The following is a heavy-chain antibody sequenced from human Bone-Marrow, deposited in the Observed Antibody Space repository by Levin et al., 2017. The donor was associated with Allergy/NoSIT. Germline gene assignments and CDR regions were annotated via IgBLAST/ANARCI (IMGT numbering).Heavy chain of an antibody. Sequence: GGSLRLSCAASGFTFSSYGMHWVRQAPGKGLEWVAVISYDGSNKYYADSVKGRFTISRDNSKNTLYLQMNSLRAEDTAVYYCAKSTVVTYRDYYYGMDVWGQGTTVTVSS. CDR3: AKSTVVTYRDYYYGMDV. CDR1: GFTFSSYG. J-gene: IGHJ6*02. D-gene: IGHD4-23*01. CDR2: ISYDGSNK. V-gene: IGHV3-30*18.